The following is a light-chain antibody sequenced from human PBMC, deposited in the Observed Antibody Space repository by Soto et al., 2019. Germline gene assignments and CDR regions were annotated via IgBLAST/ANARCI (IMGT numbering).Light chain of an antibody. V-gene: IGKV1-13*02. Sequence: AIQLTQSPSSLSASVGDRVTITCRASQGISSALAWYQQKPGKAPKLLIYDASSLESGVPSRFSGSGSGTDFTLKITSLQPDEFANYYCQHFNSYPLTFGPGTKVDIK. J-gene: IGKJ3*01. CDR2: DAS. CDR1: QGISSA. CDR3: QHFNSYPLT.